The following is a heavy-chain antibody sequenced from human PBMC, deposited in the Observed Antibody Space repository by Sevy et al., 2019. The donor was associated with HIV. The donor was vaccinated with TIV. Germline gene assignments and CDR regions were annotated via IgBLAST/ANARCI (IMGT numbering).Heavy chain of an antibody. CDR2: IKQDGSEK. V-gene: IGHV3-7*01. CDR3: ARDLFRSSGYYYVNYFDY. Sequence: GGSLRLSCAASGFTFSSYWMSWVRQAPGKGLEWVANIKQDGSEKYYVDSVKGRFTISRDNAKNSLYLQMNSLRAEGTAVYYCARDLFRSSGYYYVNYFDYWGQGTLVTVSS. CDR1: GFTFSSYW. J-gene: IGHJ4*02. D-gene: IGHD3-22*01.